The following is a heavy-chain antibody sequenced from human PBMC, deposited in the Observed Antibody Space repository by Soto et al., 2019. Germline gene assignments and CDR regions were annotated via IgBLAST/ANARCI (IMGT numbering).Heavy chain of an antibody. CDR3: ARAGYYYGSGSYQRDYYYYYYMDV. Sequence: GGSLRLSCAASGFTFSSYDMHWVRQATGKGLEWVSAIGTAGDTYHPGSVKGRFTISRENAKNSLYLQMNSLRAGDTAVYYCARAGYYYGSGSYQRDYYYYYYMDVWGKGTTVTVPS. V-gene: IGHV3-13*01. J-gene: IGHJ6*03. CDR2: IGTAGDT. D-gene: IGHD3-10*01. CDR1: GFTFSSYD.